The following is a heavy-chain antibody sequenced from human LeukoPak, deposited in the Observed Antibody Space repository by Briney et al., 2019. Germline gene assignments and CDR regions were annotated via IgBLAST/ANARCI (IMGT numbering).Heavy chain of an antibody. CDR1: GGSFSGYY. CDR2: INHSGST. CDR3: ATPRRGYSYGYPLDY. J-gene: IGHJ4*02. D-gene: IGHD5-18*01. V-gene: IGHV4-34*01. Sequence: PSETLSLTCAVYGGSFSGYYWSWIRQPPGRGLEWIGEINHSGSTNYNPSLKSRVTISVDTSKNQFSLKLSSVTAADTAVYYCATPRRGYSYGYPLDYWGQGTLVTVSS.